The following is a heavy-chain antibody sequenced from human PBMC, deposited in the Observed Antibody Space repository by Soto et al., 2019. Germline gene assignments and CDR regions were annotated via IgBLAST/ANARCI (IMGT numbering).Heavy chain of an antibody. CDR1: RGSISSYD. CDR3: ASGGYSYCVFDY. Sequence: NPSETLSLPWTVARGSISSYDWSWIRQPPGTGLGWIGYVYYSGSTNYNPSLKSRVTISVDTSKNQFYLKLSSVTAADTAVYYCASGGYSYCVFDYWGQGTLVTVSS. J-gene: IGHJ4*02. D-gene: IGHD5-18*01. V-gene: IGHV4-59*01. CDR2: VYYSGST.